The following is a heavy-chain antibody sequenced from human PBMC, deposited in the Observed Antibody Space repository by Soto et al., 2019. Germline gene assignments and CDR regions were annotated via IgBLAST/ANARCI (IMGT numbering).Heavy chain of an antibody. Sequence: GGSLRLSCAASGFTFSSYWMSWVRQAPGKGLEWVANIKQDGSAKYYVDSVKGRFTISRDNAKNSLYLQMNSLRAEDTAVYYCARDVYCSITICYPYNWLDPWGQGPLVTVSS. CDR3: ARDVYCSITICYPYNWLDP. J-gene: IGHJ5*02. V-gene: IGHV3-7*01. CDR1: GFTFSSYW. D-gene: IGHD2-2*01. CDR2: IKQDGSAK.